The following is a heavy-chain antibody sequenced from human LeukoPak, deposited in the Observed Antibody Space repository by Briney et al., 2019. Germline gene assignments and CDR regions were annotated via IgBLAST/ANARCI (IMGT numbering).Heavy chain of an antibody. CDR1: GGSFRGYY. V-gene: IGHV4-34*01. CDR3: ARGLAAAGTSRGGFD. D-gene: IGHD6-13*01. CDR2: INHSGST. Sequence: SETLSLTCAVYGGSFRGYYWSWIRQPPAKGLEWIGEINHSGSTNYNPSLKSRVTISVDTSKNQFSLKLSSVTAADTAVYYCARGLAAAGTSRGGFDWGQGTLVTVSS. J-gene: IGHJ4*02.